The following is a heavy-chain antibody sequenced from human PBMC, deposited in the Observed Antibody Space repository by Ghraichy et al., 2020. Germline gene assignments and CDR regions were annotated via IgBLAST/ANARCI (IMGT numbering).Heavy chain of an antibody. J-gene: IGHJ4*02. CDR2: ISGSGDRI. CDR3: ARDTVGVFDY. Sequence: VSSISGSGDRIFYAASVKGRFTISRDNSKDTLYLQINRLRAEEPAVYYCARDTVGVFDYSVQGTLVSVSS. V-gene: IGHV3-23*01. D-gene: IGHD4-11*01.